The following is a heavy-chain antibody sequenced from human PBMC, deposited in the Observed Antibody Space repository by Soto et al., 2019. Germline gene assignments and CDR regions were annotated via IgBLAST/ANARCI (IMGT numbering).Heavy chain of an antibody. CDR1: GGSITSYY. CDR2: IYYSGST. D-gene: IGHD6-6*01. CDR3: ARVLGSSRAVDI. V-gene: IGHV4-59*01. J-gene: IGHJ3*02. Sequence: QVQLQESGPGLVKPSETLSLTCTVSGGSITSYYWSWIRQPPGKGLEWIGDIYYSGSTNYNPSLKSRGSISVDTSKNQFPLKLTSVTAADTAVYYCARVLGSSRAVDIWGQGTMVTVSS.